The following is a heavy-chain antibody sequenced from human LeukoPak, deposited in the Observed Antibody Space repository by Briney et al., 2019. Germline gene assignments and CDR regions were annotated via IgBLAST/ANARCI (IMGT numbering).Heavy chain of an antibody. V-gene: IGHV3-21*01. D-gene: IGHD6-6*01. CDR3: ARAPIAARYDY. CDR1: GFTFSSYG. J-gene: IGHJ4*02. CDR2: ISSSSSYI. Sequence: PGGSLRLSCASSGFTFSSYGMNWVRQAPGKGLEWVSSISSSSSYIYYADSVKGRFTISRDNAKNSLYLQTNSLRAEDTAVYYCARAPIAARYDYWGQGTPVTVSS.